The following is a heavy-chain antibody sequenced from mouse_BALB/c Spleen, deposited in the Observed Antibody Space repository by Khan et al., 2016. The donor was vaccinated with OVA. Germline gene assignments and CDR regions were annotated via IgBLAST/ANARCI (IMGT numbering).Heavy chain of an antibody. CDR2: ISSGGHYT. CDR3: ARSLVDYHAMDY. J-gene: IGHJ4*01. Sequence: EVELVEPGGGLVKPGGSLKLSCSVSGFTFSSYAMSWVRQTPEKRLELVATISSGGHYTFYPDSVKGRFTISRDNARNTLFLHMSSLRSEDTAMHYCARSLVDYHAMDYWGQGTSVTVSS. CDR1: GFTFSSYA. D-gene: IGHD2-2*01. V-gene: IGHV5-9-3*01.